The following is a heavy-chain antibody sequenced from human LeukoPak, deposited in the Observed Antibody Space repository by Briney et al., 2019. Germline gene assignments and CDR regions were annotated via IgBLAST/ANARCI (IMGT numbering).Heavy chain of an antibody. CDR1: GFTFSSYT. CDR3: ARETSGGPSDY. V-gene: IGHV3-30*04. Sequence: GGSLRLSCAASGFTFSSYTMHWVRQAPGKGLEWVAVISYDGSKKYYADSVKGRFTISRDNSKNTLYLQINGLRAEDTAIYYCARETSGGPSDYWGQGTLVTVSS. CDR2: ISYDGSKK. J-gene: IGHJ4*02. D-gene: IGHD2-15*01.